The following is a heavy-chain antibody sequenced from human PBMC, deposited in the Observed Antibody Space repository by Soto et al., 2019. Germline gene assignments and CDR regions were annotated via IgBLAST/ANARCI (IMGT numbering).Heavy chain of an antibody. J-gene: IGHJ2*01. Sequence: SETLSLTCTVSGGSISSYYWSWIRQPPGKGLEWIGYIYYSGSTNYNPSLKSRVTISVDTSKNQFSLKLSSVTAADTAVYYCARHRGDILTGSYWYFDLWGRGTLVTVSS. D-gene: IGHD3-9*01. V-gene: IGHV4-59*08. CDR3: ARHRGDILTGSYWYFDL. CDR1: GGSISSYY. CDR2: IYYSGST.